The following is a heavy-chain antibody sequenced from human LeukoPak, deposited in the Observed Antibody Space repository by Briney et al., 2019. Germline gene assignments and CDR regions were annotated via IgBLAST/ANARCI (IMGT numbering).Heavy chain of an antibody. V-gene: IGHV3-23*01. CDR1: GFSFSSYP. CDR2: ISDSGSNT. Sequence: GGSLRLSCAASGFSFSSYPMSWVRQAPGKGLEWLSAISDSGSNTYYADSVKGRFSISRDNSKKMLYLQMSGLGAEDSAVYYCAKRVTVTTKYFDSWGQGTLVTASS. D-gene: IGHD4-17*01. CDR3: AKRVTVTTKYFDS. J-gene: IGHJ4*02.